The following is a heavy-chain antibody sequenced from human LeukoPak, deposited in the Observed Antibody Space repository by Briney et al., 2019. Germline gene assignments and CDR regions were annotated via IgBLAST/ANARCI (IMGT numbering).Heavy chain of an antibody. CDR3: ASRNGPGAFDI. CDR1: GFTFSSYA. V-gene: IGHV3-30*04. D-gene: IGHD4-11*01. J-gene: IGHJ3*02. Sequence: GRSLRLSCAASGFTFSSYAMHWVRQAPGKGLEWVAVISYDGSNKYYADSVKGRFTISRDNAKNSLYLQMNSLRAEDTAVYYCASRNGPGAFDIWGQGTMVTVSS. CDR2: ISYDGSNK.